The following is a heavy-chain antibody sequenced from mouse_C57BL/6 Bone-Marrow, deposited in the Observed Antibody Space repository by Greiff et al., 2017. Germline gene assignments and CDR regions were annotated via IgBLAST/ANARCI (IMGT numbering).Heavy chain of an antibody. CDR2: IDPSDSYT. Sequence: QVQLQQPGAELVRPGTSVKLSCKASGYTFTSYWMHWVKQRPGQGLEWIGVIDPSDSYTNYNQKFKGKATLTVDPSSSTAYMQLSSLTSEDSAVYYCARGYYGSSWFAYWGQGTLVTVSA. V-gene: IGHV1-59*01. CDR1: GYTFTSYW. CDR3: ARGYYGSSWFAY. D-gene: IGHD1-1*01. J-gene: IGHJ3*01.